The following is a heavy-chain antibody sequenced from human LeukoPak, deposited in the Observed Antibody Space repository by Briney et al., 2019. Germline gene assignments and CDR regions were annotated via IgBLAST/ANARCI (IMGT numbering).Heavy chain of an antibody. V-gene: IGHV3-74*01. CDR3: ARERSQLVPFDY. J-gene: IGHJ4*02. CDR1: GFTFSSYW. CDR2: INSDGSST. Sequence: PGGSLRLSCAAPGFTFSSYWMHWVRQAPGKGLVWVSRINSDGSSTSYADSVKGRFTISRDNAKNTLYLQMNSLRAEDTAVYYCARERSQLVPFDYWGQGTLVTVSS. D-gene: IGHD6-13*01.